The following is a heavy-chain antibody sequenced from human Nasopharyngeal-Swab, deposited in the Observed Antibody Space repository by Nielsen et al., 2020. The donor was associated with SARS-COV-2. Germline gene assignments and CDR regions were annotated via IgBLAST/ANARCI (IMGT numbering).Heavy chain of an antibody. CDR3: ARETISIAAADIDY. D-gene: IGHD6-13*01. Sequence: GGSLRLSCAASGFTFSSYAMHWVRQVPGKGLEWVAVISYDGSNKYYADSVKGRFTISRDNSKNTLYLQMNSLRAEDTAVYYCARETISIAAADIDYWGQGTLVTISS. CDR1: GFTFSSYA. V-gene: IGHV3-30-3*01. CDR2: ISYDGSNK. J-gene: IGHJ4*02.